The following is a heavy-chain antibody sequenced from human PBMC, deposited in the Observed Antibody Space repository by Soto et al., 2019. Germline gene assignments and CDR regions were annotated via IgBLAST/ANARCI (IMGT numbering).Heavy chain of an antibody. D-gene: IGHD3-22*01. J-gene: IGHJ5*02. Sequence: QVQLVQSGAEVKKPGSSVKVSCKASGGTFSSYAISWVRQAPGQGLEWMGGIIPIFGTANYAQKFQGRVTIXAXXSTSTAYMELSSLRSEDTAVYYCARLHYDREQFDPWGQGTLVTVSS. CDR3: ARLHYDREQFDP. CDR1: GGTFSSYA. CDR2: IIPIFGTA. V-gene: IGHV1-69*12.